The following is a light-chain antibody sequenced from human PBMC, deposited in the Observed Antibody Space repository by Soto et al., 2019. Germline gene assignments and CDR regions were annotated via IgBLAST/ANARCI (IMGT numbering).Light chain of an antibody. V-gene: IGKV2-28*01. CDR1: QSLLHSNGYNY. CDR2: LGS. Sequence: DIVITQSPLSLPVTPGEPASISCRSSQSLLHSNGYNYLDWYLQKPGQSPQLLIYLGSNRASGVPDRFSGSGSGTDFTLKISRVEAEDVGVYYCMQALQTPRTFGQGTKWISN. J-gene: IGKJ1*01. CDR3: MQALQTPRT.